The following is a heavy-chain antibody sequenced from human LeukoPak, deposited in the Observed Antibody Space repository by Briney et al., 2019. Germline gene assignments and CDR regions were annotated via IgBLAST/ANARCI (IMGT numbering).Heavy chain of an antibody. J-gene: IGHJ4*02. Sequence: QPGGSLRLSCAASGFTFSSYAMSWVRQAPGKGLEWVSAISGSGGSTYYADSVKGRFTISRDNSKNTLYLQMNSLRAEDTAVYYCATSRFPRNIVVVPAYDYWGQGTLVTVSS. CDR3: ATSRFPRNIVVVPAYDY. V-gene: IGHV3-23*01. CDR1: GFTFSSYA. D-gene: IGHD2-2*01. CDR2: ISGSGGST.